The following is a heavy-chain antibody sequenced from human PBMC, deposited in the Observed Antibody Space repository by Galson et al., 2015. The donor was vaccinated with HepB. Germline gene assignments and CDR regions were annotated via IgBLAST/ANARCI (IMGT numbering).Heavy chain of an antibody. V-gene: IGHV4-4*09. CDR3: ASHPDYGDY. Sequence: SETLSLTCTVSGVSIGTYYWSWFRQSPGKRLEWIGYIYSDGTTTYTPSLKSRITISIDTSKRQLSLTLRSLTAADTAVYSCASHPDYGDYWGQGTLVTVSS. CDR1: GVSIGTYY. J-gene: IGHJ4*01. CDR2: IYSDGTT.